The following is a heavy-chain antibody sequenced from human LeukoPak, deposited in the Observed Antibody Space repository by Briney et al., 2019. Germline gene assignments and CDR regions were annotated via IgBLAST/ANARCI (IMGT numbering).Heavy chain of an antibody. CDR3: ARHGRLLWFGELPDAFDI. V-gene: IGHV4-4*02. CDR1: GGSISSNNW. Sequence: PSETLSLTCVVSGGSISSNNWWSWVRQPPGKGLEWIGEIFHSGSTNYNPSLKSRVTISVDTSKNQFSLKLSSVTAADTAVYYCARHGRLLWFGELPDAFDIWGHGTMVTVSS. D-gene: IGHD3-10*01. J-gene: IGHJ3*02. CDR2: IFHSGST.